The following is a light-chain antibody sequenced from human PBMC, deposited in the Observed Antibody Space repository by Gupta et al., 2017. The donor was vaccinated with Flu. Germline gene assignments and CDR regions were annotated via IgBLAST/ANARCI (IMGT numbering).Light chain of an antibody. Sequence: SYVLTQPPSVSVAPGQTARITCGGNNIGTNNVHWYQRKPGQAPRLVVYDDTKWPSGIPERFSGSNSGNTATLTISRVEAGDEADYYCQVYDNSARVVFGGGTKLTVL. V-gene: IGLV3-21*02. J-gene: IGLJ2*01. CDR1: NIGTNN. CDR3: QVYDNSARVV. CDR2: DDT.